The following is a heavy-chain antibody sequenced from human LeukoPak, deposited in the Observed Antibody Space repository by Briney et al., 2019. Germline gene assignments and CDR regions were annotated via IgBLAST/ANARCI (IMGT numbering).Heavy chain of an antibody. CDR1: GFTFSSYA. Sequence: PGGSLRLSCAASGFTFSSYAMHWVRQAPGKGLEWVAVISYDGSNKYYADSVKGRFTISRDNSKNTLYLQMNSLRAEDTAVYYCAKDHASSGYSVYWGQGTLVTVSS. V-gene: IGHV3-30*04. D-gene: IGHD3-22*01. CDR2: ISYDGSNK. J-gene: IGHJ4*02. CDR3: AKDHASSGYSVY.